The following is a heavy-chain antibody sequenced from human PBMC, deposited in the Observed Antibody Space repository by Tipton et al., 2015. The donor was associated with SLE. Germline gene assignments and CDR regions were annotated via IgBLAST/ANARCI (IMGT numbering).Heavy chain of an antibody. CDR1: GFIFSHYA. CDR2: TSYDGRNE. D-gene: IGHD3-22*01. V-gene: IGHV3-30*04. J-gene: IGHJ4*02. CDR3: ARDYYDSSGYCVY. Sequence: SLRLSCAASGFIFSHYAIHWVRQAPGKGLEWAGLTSYDGRNEDYADSVKGRFTFPRDNSKNTVYLQMNSLRAEDTAVYYCARDYYDSSGYCVYWGQGTLVTVSS.